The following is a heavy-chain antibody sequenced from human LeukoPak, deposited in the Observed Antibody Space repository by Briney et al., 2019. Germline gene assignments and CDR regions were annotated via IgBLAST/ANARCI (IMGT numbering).Heavy chain of an antibody. CDR1: GGSISSGGYY. CDR3: ARERQLVWFDP. Sequence: SETLSLTCTVSGGSISSGGYYWSWLRQHPGKGLEWIGYIYYSGSTYYNPSLKSRVTISVDTSKNQFSLKLSSVTAADTAVYYCARERQLVWFDPWGQGTLVTVSS. J-gene: IGHJ5*02. D-gene: IGHD6-13*01. V-gene: IGHV4-31*03. CDR2: IYYSGST.